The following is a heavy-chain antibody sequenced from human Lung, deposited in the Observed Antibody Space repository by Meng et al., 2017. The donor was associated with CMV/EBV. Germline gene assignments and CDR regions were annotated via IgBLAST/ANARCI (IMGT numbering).Heavy chain of an antibody. CDR2: IYSGGDT. D-gene: IGHD3-9*01. CDR1: GLTVTSNS. J-gene: IGHJ4*01. CDR3: AKDDDSAGYYFAYY. V-gene: IGHV3-53*05. Sequence: GGSLRLSCAASGLTVTSNSMTWVRQAPGKGLECVSVIYSGGDTKYANSVKGRFTISSDNSKNTLFLQMNYLRSEDTAVYFCAKDDDSAGYYFAYYWGHGTXVTVSS.